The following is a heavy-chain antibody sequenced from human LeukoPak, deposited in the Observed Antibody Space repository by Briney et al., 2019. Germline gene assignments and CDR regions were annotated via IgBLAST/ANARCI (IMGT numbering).Heavy chain of an antibody. J-gene: IGHJ4*02. V-gene: IGHV3-13*04. CDR3: VGRLRGWSSGFDY. CDR2: IGAAGEM. D-gene: IGHD6-19*01. Sequence: GGSLRLSCAASGFTFSSYDMHWVRRATGKGLEWVSTIGAAGEMFYPGSVKGRFTISRDDAKNSMYLQMNSLRAGDTAVYYCVGRLRGWSSGFDYWGQGILVTVSS. CDR1: GFTFSSYD.